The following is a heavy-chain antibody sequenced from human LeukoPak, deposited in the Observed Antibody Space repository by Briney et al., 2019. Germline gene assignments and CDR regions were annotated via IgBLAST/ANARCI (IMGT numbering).Heavy chain of an antibody. Sequence: GASVKVSCKASGYIFTNYGINWVRQAPGQGLEWMGWINTNTGNPTYAQGFTGRFVLSLDTSVNTTYLQISSLKAEDTAVYYCARDRYYKSAFDIWGQGTMVTVSS. J-gene: IGHJ3*02. D-gene: IGHD3-22*01. CDR2: INTNTGNP. V-gene: IGHV7-4-1*02. CDR1: GYIFTNYG. CDR3: ARDRYYKSAFDI.